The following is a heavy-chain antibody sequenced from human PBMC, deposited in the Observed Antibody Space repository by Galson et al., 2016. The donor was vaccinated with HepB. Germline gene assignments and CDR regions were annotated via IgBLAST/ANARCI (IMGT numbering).Heavy chain of an antibody. CDR3: ARAPTMITFGGLIVGDLDY. D-gene: IGHD3-16*02. V-gene: IGHV3-21*01. J-gene: IGHJ4*02. CDR2: ISSSGRSI. Sequence: SLRLSCAASGFTFSTAWMNWVRQAPGKGLEWVTPISSSGRSIYYADSVKGRFTISRDNTKNSLYLQMNSLRADDTAVYYCARAPTMITFGGLIVGDLDYWGQGTLVTVSS. CDR1: GFTFSTAW.